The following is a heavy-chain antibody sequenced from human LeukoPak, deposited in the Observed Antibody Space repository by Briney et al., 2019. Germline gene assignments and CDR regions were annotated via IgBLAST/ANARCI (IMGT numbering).Heavy chain of an antibody. D-gene: IGHD5-18*01. CDR1: GFTFSRSW. J-gene: IGHJ4*02. Sequence: PGGSLRLSCAASGFTFSRSWMHWVRQAPGKGLMWVSHINTDGSSTTYADSVRGRFTISRDNAKNTLYLQMNSLRAEDTAVYYCARDGAYSYDYPLDYWGQGTLVTVAS. CDR3: ARDGAYSYDYPLDY. V-gene: IGHV3-74*01. CDR2: INTDGSST.